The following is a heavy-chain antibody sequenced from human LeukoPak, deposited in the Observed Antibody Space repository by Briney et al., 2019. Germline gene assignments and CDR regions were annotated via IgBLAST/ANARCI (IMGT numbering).Heavy chain of an antibody. V-gene: IGHV3-23*01. D-gene: IGHD4-17*01. CDR2: ITGSGAGT. CDR3: AKDPNGDYIGAFDF. J-gene: IGHJ3*01. CDR1: GFTFINYA. Sequence: PGGSLRLSCAGSGFTFINYAMIWVRQAPGKGLEWVAAITGSGAGTYYADSVKGRFTVSRDNSKSTLYLQMNSLRPEDTVVYYCAKDPNGDYIGAFDFWGQGTMVTVSS.